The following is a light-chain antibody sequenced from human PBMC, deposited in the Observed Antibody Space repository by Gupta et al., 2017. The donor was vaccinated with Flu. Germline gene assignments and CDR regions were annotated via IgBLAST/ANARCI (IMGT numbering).Light chain of an antibody. CDR1: HGIGTF. CDR3: QQRSSWPDT. Sequence: EIVLTQSPATLSPSPGERATLSSRASHGIGTFLACYQQKPGQAPRLLICDASKGATAIPGRFSGSGSGTDFTLTISFLDAEDFALYCWQQRSSWPDTFGGGTKVEIK. J-gene: IGKJ4*01. V-gene: IGKV3-11*01. CDR2: DAS.